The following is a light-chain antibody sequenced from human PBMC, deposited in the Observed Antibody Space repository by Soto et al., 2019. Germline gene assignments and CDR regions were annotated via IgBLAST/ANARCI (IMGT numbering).Light chain of an antibody. CDR3: QHYGISSWT. J-gene: IGKJ1*01. CDR1: QSVTGSY. Sequence: EIVLTQSPGTLSLSPGERATLSCRASQSVTGSYLAWYQQKPGQAPRLVIYGTYNRATGIPDRFSGSGSGTDFTLTISRLEPEDFAVYYCQHYGISSWTFGQGNKVEIK. V-gene: IGKV3-20*01. CDR2: GTY.